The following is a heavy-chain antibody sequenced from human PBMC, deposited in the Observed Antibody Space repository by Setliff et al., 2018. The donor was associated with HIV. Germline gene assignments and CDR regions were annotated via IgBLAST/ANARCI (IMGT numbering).Heavy chain of an antibody. CDR3: ATCRHRPSNWFDP. CDR1: GGPITTSTYY. J-gene: IGHJ5*02. CDR2: IYQSGTT. V-gene: IGHV4-39*07. Sequence: SETLSLTCSVSGGPITTSTYYWGWIRQPPGKGLEWIGNIYQSGTTYYNSSLTSRVTMSVDTSKNQFSLKLNSVTAADTAVYYCATCRHRPSNWFDPWGQGTVVTVSS.